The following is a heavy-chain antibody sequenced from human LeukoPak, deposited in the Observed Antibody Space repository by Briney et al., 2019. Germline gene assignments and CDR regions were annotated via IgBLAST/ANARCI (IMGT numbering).Heavy chain of an antibody. CDR3: ARGAWNYPYYFDY. D-gene: IGHD1-7*01. V-gene: IGHV1-69*02. J-gene: IGHJ4*02. CDR2: IIPILGIA. Sequence: ASVKVSCKASGDTFSSYTISWVRQAPGRGLEWMGRIIPILGIANYAQKFQGRVTITADKSTSTAYMELSSLRSEDTAVYYCARGAWNYPYYFDYWGQGTLVTVSS. CDR1: GDTFSSYT.